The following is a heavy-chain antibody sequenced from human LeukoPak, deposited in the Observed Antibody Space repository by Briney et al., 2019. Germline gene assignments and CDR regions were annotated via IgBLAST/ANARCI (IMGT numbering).Heavy chain of an antibody. CDR3: ARDRLYSSGWSGYYYYMDV. CDR2: IYYSGST. D-gene: IGHD6-19*01. V-gene: IGHV4-39*07. J-gene: IGHJ6*03. Sequence: PSETLPLTCTVSGGSISSSSYYWGWIRQPPGKGLEWIGSIYYSGSTYYNPSLKSRVTISVDTSKNQFSLKLSSVTAADTAVYYCARDRLYSSGWSGYYYYMDVWGKGTTVTVSS. CDR1: GGSISSSSYY.